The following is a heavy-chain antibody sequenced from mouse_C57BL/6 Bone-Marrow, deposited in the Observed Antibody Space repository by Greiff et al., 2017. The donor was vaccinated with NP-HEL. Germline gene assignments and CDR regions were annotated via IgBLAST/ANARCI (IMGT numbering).Heavy chain of an antibody. CDR3: ARIAPSIYYYGSSLYYAMDY. CDR1: GFSLSTFGMG. D-gene: IGHD1-1*01. CDR2: IWWDDDK. Sequence: QVPLKESGPGILQPSQTLSLSCSSSGFSLSTFGMGVGWIRPPSGLGLEWLAHIWWDDDKYYNPALKSRLTISKDTSKTQVFLKIANVDTADTATYYYARIAPSIYYYGSSLYYAMDYWGQGTSVTVSS. V-gene: IGHV8-8*01. J-gene: IGHJ4*01.